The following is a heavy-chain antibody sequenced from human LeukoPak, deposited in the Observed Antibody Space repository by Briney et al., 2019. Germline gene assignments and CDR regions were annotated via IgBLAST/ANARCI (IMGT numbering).Heavy chain of an antibody. CDR3: ARDFDYDFWSGYYLVWDY. CDR1: GYTFTSYG. Sequence: ASVKVSCKASGYTFTSYGISWVRQAPGQWLEWMGWISAYNGNTNYAQKLQGRVTMTTDTSTSTAYMELRSLRSDDTAVYYCARDFDYDFWSGYYLVWDYWGQGTLVTVSS. V-gene: IGHV1-18*01. CDR2: ISAYNGNT. J-gene: IGHJ4*02. D-gene: IGHD3-3*01.